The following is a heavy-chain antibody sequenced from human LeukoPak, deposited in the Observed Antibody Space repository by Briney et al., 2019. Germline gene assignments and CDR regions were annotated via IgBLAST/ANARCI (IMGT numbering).Heavy chain of an antibody. V-gene: IGHV4-30-2*01. CDR3: ARDTDISGSYDY. CDR2: IYHSGST. Sequence: SQTLSLTCTVSGGSISSGGYYWSWIRQPPGKGLEWIGYIYHSGSTYYNPSLKSRVTISVDRSKNQFSLKLSSVTAADTAVYYCARDTDISGSYDYWGQGTLVTVSS. CDR1: GGSISSGGYY. D-gene: IGHD1-26*01. J-gene: IGHJ4*02.